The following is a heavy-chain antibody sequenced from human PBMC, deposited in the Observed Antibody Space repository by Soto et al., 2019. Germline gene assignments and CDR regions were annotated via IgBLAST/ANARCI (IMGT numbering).Heavy chain of an antibody. CDR2: IWYDGSNK. CDR1: VFTFSSYG. Sequence: SLRLSFARSVFTFSSYGMHRVRQAPGMGLEWVAVIWYDGSNKYYADSLKGRFTISIDTSKNTLYLQMNSLRAEDTAVYYCARDGYCSSTSCSYGVYGMDVWGQGT. V-gene: IGHV3-33*01. J-gene: IGHJ6*02. CDR3: ARDGYCSSTSCSYGVYGMDV. D-gene: IGHD2-2*03.